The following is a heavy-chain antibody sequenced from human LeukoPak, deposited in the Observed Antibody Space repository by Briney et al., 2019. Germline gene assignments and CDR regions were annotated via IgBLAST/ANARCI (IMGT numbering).Heavy chain of an antibody. V-gene: IGHV4-59*01. CDR2: IHYSGRT. Sequence: SETLSLTCTVSGVSISSYYWNWIRQPPGKGLEWIGYIHYSGRTNYSPSLKSRVTISVDTSKSQFSLKLISVTAADTAVYYCARGGFLDPFDPWGQGTLVTVSS. J-gene: IGHJ5*02. CDR3: ARGGFLDPFDP. D-gene: IGHD1-1*01. CDR1: GVSISSYY.